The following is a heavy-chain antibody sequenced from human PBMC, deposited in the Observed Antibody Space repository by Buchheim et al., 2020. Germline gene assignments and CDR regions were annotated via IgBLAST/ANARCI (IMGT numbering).Heavy chain of an antibody. CDR1: GFTFSSYA. J-gene: IGHJ5*02. CDR2: ISYDGSNK. V-gene: IGHV3-30*04. CDR3: ARVGDYWNWFDP. D-gene: IGHD4-17*01. Sequence: QVQLVESGGGVVQPGRSLRLSCAASGFTFSSYAMHWVRQAPGKGLEWVAVISYDGSNKYYADSVKGRFTISRDNSKNTLYLQMNSLRAEDTAVYYCARVGDYWNWFDPWGQGTL.